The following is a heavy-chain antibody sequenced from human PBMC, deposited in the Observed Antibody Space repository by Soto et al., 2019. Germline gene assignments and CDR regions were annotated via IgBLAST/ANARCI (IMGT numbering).Heavy chain of an antibody. CDR3: ARDRGTTVVRGYCQH. J-gene: IGHJ1*01. V-gene: IGHV3-30*04. CDR1: GFTFSSYA. CDR2: ISYDGSNK. Sequence: GGSLRLSCAASGFTFSSYAMHWVRQAPGKGLEWVAVISYDGSNKYYADSVKGRFNISRDNSKNTLYLQMNSLRAEDTAVYYCARDRGTTVVRGYCQHWGQGTLVTVSS. D-gene: IGHD4-17*01.